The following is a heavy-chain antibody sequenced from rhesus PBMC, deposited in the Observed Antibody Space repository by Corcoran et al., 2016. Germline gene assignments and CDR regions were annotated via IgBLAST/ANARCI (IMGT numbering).Heavy chain of an antibody. CDR3: TTFSY. CDR1: GFPVSDYG. V-gene: IGHV3-54*02. CDR2: ISSDGSQK. Sequence: EVQLVESGGGLVQPGGSLRLSGGAFGFPVSDYGMHWVRQAPGKGLEWVAVISSDGSQKSNADSVRDRFTISKDNSKNMLYLQMNNLRLEDTAVYFCTTFSYWGQGVQVTVSP. J-gene: IGHJ4*01.